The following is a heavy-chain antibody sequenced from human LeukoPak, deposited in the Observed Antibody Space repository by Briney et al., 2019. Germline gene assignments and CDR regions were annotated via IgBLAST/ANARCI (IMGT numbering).Heavy chain of an antibody. CDR2: IIPILGIA. CDR1: GGTFSSYA. J-gene: IGHJ4*02. CDR3: AGSGHTISSRVGDYFDY. Sequence: SVKVSCKASGGTFSSYAISWVRQAPGQGLEWMGRIIPILGIANYAQKFQGRVTITADKSTSTAYMELSSLRSEDTAVYYCAGSGHTISSRVGDYFDYWGQGTLVTVSS. D-gene: IGHD6-13*01. V-gene: IGHV1-69*04.